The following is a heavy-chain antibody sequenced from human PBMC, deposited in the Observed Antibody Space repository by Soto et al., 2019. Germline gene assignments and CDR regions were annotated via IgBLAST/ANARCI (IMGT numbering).Heavy chain of an antibody. CDR3: ARGVDSWSGYLF. V-gene: IGHV4-34*01. CDR1: GVSVDGYY. J-gene: IGHJ4*02. D-gene: IGHD3-3*01. Sequence: PSETLSLTCALYGVSVDGYYWSRIRLSPGKGLEWIGKIHHSVSTKYNPCLKSRVALSVDTSTKQFSLKITSMTAADGGVYYCARGVDSWSGYLFWGQATPVTVSS. CDR2: IHHSVST.